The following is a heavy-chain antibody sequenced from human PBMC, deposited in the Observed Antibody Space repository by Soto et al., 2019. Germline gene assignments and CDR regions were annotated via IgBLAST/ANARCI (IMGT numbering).Heavy chain of an antibody. CDR2: TYYRSKWYN. CDR3: ARVTIRVRRAAFDI. V-gene: IGHV6-1*01. Sequence: SQTLSLTCAISGDSVSSNSAAWNWIRQSPSRGLEWLGRTYYRSKWYNDYAVSVKRRITINPDTSKNQLSLQLNSVTPEDTAVYYCARVTIRVRRAAFDIWGQGTLVTVSS. J-gene: IGHJ3*02. CDR1: GDSVSSNSAA. D-gene: IGHD3-10*01.